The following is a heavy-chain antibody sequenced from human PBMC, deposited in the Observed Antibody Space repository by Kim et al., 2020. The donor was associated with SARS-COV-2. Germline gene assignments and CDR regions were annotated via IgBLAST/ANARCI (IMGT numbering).Heavy chain of an antibody. CDR3: STDSPFNWNYRLDFDY. Sequence: PVKGRFPLSRDDSKNTRYVQMNSLKTEDTAVYYCSTDSPFNWNYRLDFDYWGQGTLVTVSS. D-gene: IGHD1-7*01. J-gene: IGHJ4*02. V-gene: IGHV3-15*01.